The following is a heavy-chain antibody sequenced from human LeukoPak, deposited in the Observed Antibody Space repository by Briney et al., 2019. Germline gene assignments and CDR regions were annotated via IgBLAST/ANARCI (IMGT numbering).Heavy chain of an antibody. V-gene: IGHV3-30*18. CDR1: EFTSGSYG. J-gene: IGHJ6*02. D-gene: IGHD3-22*01. CDR3: AKDASFTMIVGDYYGMDV. Sequence: GRSLRLSCAASEFTSGSYGRHGFRQAPGKGLGGVPFISYVGSNKYYADSVKGRFTISRDNSKNTLYLQMNSLRAEDTAVYYCAKDASFTMIVGDYYGMDVWGQGTTVTVSS. CDR2: ISYVGSNK.